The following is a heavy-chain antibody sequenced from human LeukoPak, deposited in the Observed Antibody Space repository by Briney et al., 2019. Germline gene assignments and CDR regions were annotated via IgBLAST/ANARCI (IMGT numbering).Heavy chain of an antibody. CDR1: GGSISSSSYY. CDR3: ARVKSRRYCSGGSCYSGSVSWFDP. D-gene: IGHD2-15*01. Sequence: SETLSLTCTVSGGSISSSSYYWGWIRQPPGKGLEWIGSFYYSGTTYYNPSLKSRVTISVDTSKNQFSLKLSSVTAADTAVYYCARVKSRRYCSGGSCYSGSVSWFDPWGQGTLVTVSS. V-gene: IGHV4-39*07. J-gene: IGHJ5*02. CDR2: FYYSGTT.